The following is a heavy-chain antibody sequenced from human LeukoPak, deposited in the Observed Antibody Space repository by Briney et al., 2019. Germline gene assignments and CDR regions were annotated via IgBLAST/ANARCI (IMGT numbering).Heavy chain of an antibody. CDR2: LQYGGRRE. D-gene: IGHD6-19*01. CDR1: GFTFSSYG. V-gene: IGHV3-30*02. CDR3: AKPNSIISTGLYYFDY. J-gene: IGHJ4*02. Sequence: PGGSLRLSCAASGFTFSSYGMHWVRQPPGKGLEWGAFLQYGGRREYYADSVKGRFTISRDNSKNTLYLQMNSLRAEDTAVYYCAKPNSIISTGLYYFDYWGQGTLVTVSS.